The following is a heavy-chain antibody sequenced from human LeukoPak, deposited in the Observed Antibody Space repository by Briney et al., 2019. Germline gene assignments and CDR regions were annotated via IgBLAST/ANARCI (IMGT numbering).Heavy chain of an antibody. V-gene: IGHV4-39*07. CDR1: GLSISSSSHY. CDR3: ATTTIRLGY. J-gene: IGHJ4*02. CDR2: MYYRGST. D-gene: IGHD1-26*01. Sequence: SETLSLSCTVSGLSISSSSHYWGWIRQPPGKGLEWIGSMYYRGSTYHNPSLKSRVIISVDTSKNQFSLKLSSVTAADTAVYYCATTTIRLGYWGQGTLVTVSS.